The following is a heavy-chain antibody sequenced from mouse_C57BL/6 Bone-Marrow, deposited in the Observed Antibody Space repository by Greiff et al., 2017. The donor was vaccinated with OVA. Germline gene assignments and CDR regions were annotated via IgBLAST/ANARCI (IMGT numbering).Heavy chain of an antibody. J-gene: IGHJ4*01. V-gene: IGHV5-17*01. Sequence: EVQRVESGGGLVKPGGSLKLSCAASGFTFSDYGMHWVRQAPEKGLEWVAYISSGSSTIYYADTVKGRFTISRDNAKNTLFLQMTSLRSEDTAMYYCAREAPSYYSNLWAMDYWGQGTSVTVSS. D-gene: IGHD2-5*01. CDR1: GFTFSDYG. CDR2: ISSGSSTI. CDR3: AREAPSYYSNLWAMDY.